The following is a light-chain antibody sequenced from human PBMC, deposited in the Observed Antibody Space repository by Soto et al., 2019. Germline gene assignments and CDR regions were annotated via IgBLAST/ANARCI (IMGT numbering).Light chain of an antibody. J-gene: IGKJ1*01. V-gene: IGKV3-20*01. CDR1: QSVSSSY. CDR2: GAS. Sequence: EIVLTQSPYTLSLSPXXRATLSCRASQSVSSSYLAWYQQKPGQAPRLLIYGASSRATGIPDRFSGSGSGTDFTLTISRLEPEDFAVYYCQQYGSSPWTFGQGTKVDI. CDR3: QQYGSSPWT.